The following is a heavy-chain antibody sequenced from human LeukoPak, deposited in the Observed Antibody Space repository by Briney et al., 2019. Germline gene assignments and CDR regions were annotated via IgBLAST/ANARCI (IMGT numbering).Heavy chain of an antibody. V-gene: IGHV4-39*07. CDR3: ARVRAVAGVFDY. CDR1: GGSISSSSYY. D-gene: IGHD6-19*01. Sequence: PSETLSLTCTVSGGSISSSSYYWGWIRQPPGKGLEWIGSIYYSGSTYYNPSLKSRVTISVDTSKNQFSLKLSSVTAADTAVYYCARVRAVAGVFDYWGQGTLVTVSS. J-gene: IGHJ4*02. CDR2: IYYSGST.